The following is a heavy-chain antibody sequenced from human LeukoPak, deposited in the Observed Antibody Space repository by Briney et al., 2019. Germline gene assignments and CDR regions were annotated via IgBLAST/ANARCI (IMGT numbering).Heavy chain of an antibody. CDR1: GFTFSDYY. CDR2: ISSSGSTI. D-gene: IGHD4-17*01. V-gene: IGHV3-11*01. Sequence: GGSLRLSCAASGFTFSDYYMSWIRQAPGKGLEWVSYISSSGSTIYYADSVKGRFTISRDNAKNSLYLQMNSLRAEDTAVYYCARARTPSDYGDFNPDFDYWGQGTLVTVSS. CDR3: ARARTPSDYGDFNPDFDY. J-gene: IGHJ4*02.